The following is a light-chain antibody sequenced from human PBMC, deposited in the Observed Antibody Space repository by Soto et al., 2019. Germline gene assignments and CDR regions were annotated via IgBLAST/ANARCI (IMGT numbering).Light chain of an antibody. CDR2: GNN. Sequence: QSVLTQSPSVSGAPGQRVTISCTGSSSNIGAGYDVHWYQHLPGTAPKLLIYGNNNRPSGVPDRFSGSKSGTSASLAITGLQAEDEADYYCQSYDTSLSGSGVFGGGTKLTVL. CDR1: SSNIGAGYD. V-gene: IGLV1-40*01. J-gene: IGLJ2*01. CDR3: QSYDTSLSGSGV.